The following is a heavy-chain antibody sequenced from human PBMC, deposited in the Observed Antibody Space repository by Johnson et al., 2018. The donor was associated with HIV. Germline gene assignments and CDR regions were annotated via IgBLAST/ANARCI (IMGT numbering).Heavy chain of an antibody. Sequence: VQLVESGGGLVQPGGSLRLSCAASGFTFSTYAMYWVRQAPGKGLEYVSGISSNGVRTYYANSVKDRFTVSRDNSRNTLYLQMGSLRPEDMAVYYCARASALDIWGQGTMVTVSS. J-gene: IGHJ3*02. CDR2: ISSNGVRT. CDR1: GFTFSTYA. V-gene: IGHV3-64*01. CDR3: ARASALDI.